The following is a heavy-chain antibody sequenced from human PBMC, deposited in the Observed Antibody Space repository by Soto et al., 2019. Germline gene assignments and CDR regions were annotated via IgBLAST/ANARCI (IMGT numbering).Heavy chain of an antibody. J-gene: IGHJ6*02. CDR2: IVPIYGTR. Sequence: SVQVSCKASGGTFIRYAFSWVRQAPGQGLEWMGGIVPIYGTRGFAQKFQGRLTITADEPTRTAYMELGSLRSEDTAVYYCARDLDYYGSGSHYYYGMGVWGQGTTVTVSS. V-gene: IGHV1-69*13. CDR1: GGTFIRYA. D-gene: IGHD3-10*01. CDR3: ARDLDYYGSGSHYYYGMGV.